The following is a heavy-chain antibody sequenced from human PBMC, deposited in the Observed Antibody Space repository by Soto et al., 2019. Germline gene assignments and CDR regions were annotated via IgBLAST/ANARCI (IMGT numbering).Heavy chain of an antibody. J-gene: IGHJ6*02. D-gene: IGHD4-17*01. CDR3: ARDADYGGSRGGMDV. Sequence: QVRLEESGPGLVKPSETLSLICSVSGGSVNNANYFWNWIRHHPENVLGWIGYIYYSGSTRYNPSFKTRSTLSIDTSKNLFSLRLNSVTVADTAVYFCARDADYGGSRGGMDVWGRGTTVTVSS. V-gene: IGHV4-31*03. CDR1: GGSVNNANYF. CDR2: IYYSGST.